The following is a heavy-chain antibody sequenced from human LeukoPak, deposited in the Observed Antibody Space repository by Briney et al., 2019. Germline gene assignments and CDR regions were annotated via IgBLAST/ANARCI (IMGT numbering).Heavy chain of an antibody. CDR1: GGSISSSAYH. D-gene: IGHD2-15*01. Sequence: SETLSLTCTVSGGSISSSAYHWGWIRQPPGKGLEWIGSIHNSGSTYYNPSLKSRVTISVRTPKNQFSLNLSSVTPADTALYYRARLWSTYCRGGSCPHQPNYWGQGTLVTVSS. CDR3: ARLWSTYCRGGSCPHQPNY. J-gene: IGHJ4*02. V-gene: IGHV4-39*01. CDR2: IHNSGST.